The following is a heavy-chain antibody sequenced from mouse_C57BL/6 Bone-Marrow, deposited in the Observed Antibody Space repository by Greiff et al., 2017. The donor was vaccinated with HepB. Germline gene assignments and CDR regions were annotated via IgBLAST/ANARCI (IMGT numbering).Heavy chain of an antibody. V-gene: IGHV7-3*01. CDR1: GFTFTDYY. Sequence: EVNVVESGGGLVQPGGSLSLSCAASGFTFTDYYMSWVRQPPGKALEWLGFIRNKANGYTTEYSASVKGRFTISRDNSQSILYLQMNALRAEDSATYYCASHNWGFAYWGQGTLVTVSA. CDR2: IRNKANGYTT. CDR3: ASHNWGFAY. D-gene: IGHD4-1*01. J-gene: IGHJ3*01.